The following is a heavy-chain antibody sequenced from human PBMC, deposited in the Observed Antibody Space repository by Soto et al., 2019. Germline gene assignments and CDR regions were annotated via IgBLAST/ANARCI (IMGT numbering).Heavy chain of an antibody. CDR1: GFTFSSYA. CDR3: AKDGSPPGWELLTNWFDP. D-gene: IGHD1-26*01. V-gene: IGHV3-23*01. Sequence: PGGSLRLSCAASGFTFSSYAMSWVRQAPGKGLEWVSAISGSGGSTYYADSVKGRFTISRDNSKNTLYLQMNSLRAEDTAVYYCAKDGSPPGWELLTNWFDPWGQGTLVTVSS. J-gene: IGHJ5*02. CDR2: ISGSGGST.